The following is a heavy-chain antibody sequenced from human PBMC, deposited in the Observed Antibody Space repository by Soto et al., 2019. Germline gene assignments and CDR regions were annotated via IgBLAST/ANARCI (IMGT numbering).Heavy chain of an antibody. CDR1: GFTFSSYG. CDR3: AKERIAVAGITPGDAFDI. V-gene: IGHV3-30*18. CDR2: ISYDGSNK. Sequence: QVQLVESGGGVVQPGRSLRLSCAASGFTFSSYGMHWVRQAPGKGLEWVAVISYDGSNKYYADSVKGRFTISRDNSKNTLYLHMNSVRAEDAAVYYCAKERIAVAGITPGDAFDIWGQGTMVTVSS. J-gene: IGHJ3*02. D-gene: IGHD6-19*01.